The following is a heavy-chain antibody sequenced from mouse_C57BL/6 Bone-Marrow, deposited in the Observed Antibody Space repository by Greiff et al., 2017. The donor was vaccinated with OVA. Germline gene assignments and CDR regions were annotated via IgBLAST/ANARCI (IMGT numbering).Heavy chain of an antibody. V-gene: IGHV1-47*01. CDR1: GYTFTTYP. Sequence: QVQLQQSGAELVKPGASVKMSCKASGYTFTTYPIEWMKQNHGKSLEWIGNFHPYNDDTKYNEKFKGKATLTVEKSSSTVYLELSLFTSDSSAVYYCVPQLRRSFAYWGQGTLVTVSA. J-gene: IGHJ3*01. D-gene: IGHD4-1*02. CDR2: FHPYNDDT. CDR3: VPQLRRSFAY.